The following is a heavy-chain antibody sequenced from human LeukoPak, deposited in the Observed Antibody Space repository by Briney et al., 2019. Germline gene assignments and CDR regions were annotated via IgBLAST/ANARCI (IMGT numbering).Heavy chain of an antibody. Sequence: ASVKVSCKASGGTFSSYAISWVRQAPGQGLEWMGGIIPIFGTANYAQKFQGRVTITADESTSTAYMELSSLRSEDTVVYYGGRAGSNNWNYGFDGCWGQGTLVTASS. CDR1: GGTFSSYA. V-gene: IGHV1-69*13. CDR3: GRAGSNNWNYGFDGC. CDR2: IIPIFGTA. D-gene: IGHD1-7*01. J-gene: IGHJ4*02.